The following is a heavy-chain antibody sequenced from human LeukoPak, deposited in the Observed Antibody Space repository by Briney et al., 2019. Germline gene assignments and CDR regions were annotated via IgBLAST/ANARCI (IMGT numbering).Heavy chain of an antibody. CDR3: AKALHVVVPAAIWAGVDY. CDR2: IYSGDNT. D-gene: IGHD2-2*02. J-gene: IGHJ4*02. V-gene: IGHV3-66*02. CDR1: GFTVSNNY. Sequence: GGSLRLSCAASGFTVSNNYMSWVRQAPGKGLEWVSVIYSGDNTYYVESVKGRLTISRDNSKNTLFLQMNSLRAEDTAVYYCAKALHVVVPAAIWAGVDYWGQGTLVTVSS.